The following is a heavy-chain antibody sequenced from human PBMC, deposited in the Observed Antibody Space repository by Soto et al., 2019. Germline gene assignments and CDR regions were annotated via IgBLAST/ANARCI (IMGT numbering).Heavy chain of an antibody. J-gene: IGHJ6*02. Sequence: GESLKISCAASGFTFSSYEMNWVRQAPGKGLEWVSYISSSGSTIYYADSVKGRFTISRDNAKNSLYLQMNSLRAEDTAVYYCARDGYSYDYYYYGMDVWGQGTTVTVSS. CDR3: ARDGYSYDYYYYGMDV. CDR1: GFTFSSYE. V-gene: IGHV3-48*03. D-gene: IGHD5-18*01. CDR2: ISSSGSTI.